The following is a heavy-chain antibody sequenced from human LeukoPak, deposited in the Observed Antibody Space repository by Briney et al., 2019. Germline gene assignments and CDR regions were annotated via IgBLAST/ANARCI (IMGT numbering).Heavy chain of an antibody. CDR3: AKGPGAAVAKRYIQH. D-gene: IGHD6-19*01. Sequence: GGSLRLSCAASGFTFSSYAMHWVRQVPGKGLEWVSLISWDSGNSYYADSVKGRFTISRDNSKSSLSLQMNSLRTEDTALYYCAKGPGAAVAKRYIQHWGQGTLVIVSS. V-gene: IGHV3-43*01. CDR2: ISWDSGNS. J-gene: IGHJ1*01. CDR1: GFTFSSYA.